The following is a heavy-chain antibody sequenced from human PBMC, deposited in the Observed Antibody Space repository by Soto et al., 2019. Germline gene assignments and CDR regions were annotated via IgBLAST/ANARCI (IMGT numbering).Heavy chain of an antibody. CDR1: GFMFSDYG. Sequence: QVQLVESGGDVVQPGSSLRLSCVASGFMFSDYGMHWVRQTPGRGLEWVAVISFDGNYKYYAKSVKGRFTFARDNSKNTLSLQMNSLRVEDTAVYYCAKGVEANWGFYYGMDVWGQGTTVTVSS. CDR3: AKGVEANWGFYYGMDV. D-gene: IGHD7-27*01. V-gene: IGHV3-30*18. J-gene: IGHJ6*02. CDR2: ISFDGNYK.